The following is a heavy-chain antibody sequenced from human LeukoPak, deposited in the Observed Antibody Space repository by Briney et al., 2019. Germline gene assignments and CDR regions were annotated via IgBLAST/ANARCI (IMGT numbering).Heavy chain of an antibody. CDR2: ISAYNGNT. Sequence: ASVKVSCKASGYTFTSYGISWVRQAPGQGLEWMGWISAYNGNTNYAQKLQGRVTMTTDTSASTAYMELRSLRSDDTAVYHCARDVKKYLLKQEKRFDPWGQGTLVTVSS. V-gene: IGHV1-18*01. J-gene: IGHJ5*02. CDR3: ARDVKKYLLKQEKRFDP. CDR1: GYTFTSYG. D-gene: IGHD2-2*01.